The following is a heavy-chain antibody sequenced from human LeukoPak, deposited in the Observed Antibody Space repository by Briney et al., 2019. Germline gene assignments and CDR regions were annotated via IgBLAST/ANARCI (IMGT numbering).Heavy chain of an antibody. V-gene: IGHV3-48*01. CDR3: ARDQQAQEVPAAMAGYYGMDV. CDR1: GFTFSSYS. D-gene: IGHD2-2*01. Sequence: GGSLRLSCAASGFTFSSYSMNWVRQAPGKGLEWVSYISSSSTIYYADSVKGRFTISRDNAKNSLYLQMNSLRAEDTAVYYCARDQQAQEVPAAMAGYYGMDVWGQGTTVTVSS. CDR2: ISSSSTI. J-gene: IGHJ6*02.